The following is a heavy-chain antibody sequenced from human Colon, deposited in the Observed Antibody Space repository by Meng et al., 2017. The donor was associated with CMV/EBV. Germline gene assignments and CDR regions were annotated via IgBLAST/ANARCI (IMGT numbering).Heavy chain of an antibody. CDR3: AKINGGSGSYFGYFDY. Sequence: GGSLRLSCEASGFTFSSYGMHWVRQAPGKGLEWVAFIRYDGSNKYYADSVKGRFTISRDNSKNTLYLQMNSLRAEDTAVYYCAKINGGSGSYFGYFDYWGQGTLVTVSS. V-gene: IGHV3-30*02. D-gene: IGHD3-10*01. J-gene: IGHJ4*02. CDR2: IRYDGSNK. CDR1: GFTFSSYG.